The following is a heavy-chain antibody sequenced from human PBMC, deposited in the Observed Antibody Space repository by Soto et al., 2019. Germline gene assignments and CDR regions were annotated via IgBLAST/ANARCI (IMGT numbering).Heavy chain of an antibody. V-gene: IGHV3-48*02. CDR1: GFTFSSYS. CDR2: ISSSSSTI. J-gene: IGHJ5*02. Sequence: EVPLVESGGGLVQPGGSLRLSCAASGFTFSSYSMNWVRQAPGKGLEWVSYISSSSSTIYYADSVKGRFIISRDNAKNSLYLQMNSLRDEDTAVYYCARENYGDYLNWFDPWGQGTLVTVSS. CDR3: ARENYGDYLNWFDP. D-gene: IGHD4-17*01.